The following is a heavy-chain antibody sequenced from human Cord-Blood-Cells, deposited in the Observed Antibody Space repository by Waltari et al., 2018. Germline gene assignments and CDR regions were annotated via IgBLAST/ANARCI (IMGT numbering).Heavy chain of an antibody. CDR3: ARGTDFWSGYFDY. J-gene: IGHJ4*02. CDR1: GFTFSSYG. D-gene: IGHD3-3*01. CDR2: ISYDGRNK. Sequence: QVQLVESGGGVVQPGRSLRLSCAASGFTFSSYGMHWVRQAPGKGLGWGSVISYDGRNKYYADSVKGRFTISRDNSKNTLYLQMNSLRAEDTAVYYCARGTDFWSGYFDYWGQGTLVTVSS. V-gene: IGHV3-30*03.